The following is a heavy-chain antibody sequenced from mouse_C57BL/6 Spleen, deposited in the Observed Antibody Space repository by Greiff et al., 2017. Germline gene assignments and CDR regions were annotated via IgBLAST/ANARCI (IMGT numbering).Heavy chain of an antibody. D-gene: IGHD2-4*01. CDR1: GYTFTSYW. V-gene: IGHV1-61*01. CDR3: ARLCYYDPWFAY. J-gene: IGHJ3*01. CDR2: IYPSDSET. Sequence: VQLQQPGAELVRPGSSVKLSCKASGYTFTSYWMDWVKQRPGQGLAWIGNIYPSDSETHYNQKFKDKATLTVDKSSSTAYMQLSSLTSEDSAVYYCARLCYYDPWFAYWGQGTLVTVSA.